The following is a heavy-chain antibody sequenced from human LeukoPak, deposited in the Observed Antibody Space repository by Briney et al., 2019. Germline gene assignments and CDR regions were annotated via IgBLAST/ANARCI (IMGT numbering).Heavy chain of an antibody. Sequence: ASVKVSCTASGYTFTSYAMHWVRQAPGQRLEWMGWINAGNGNTKYSQKFQGRVTITRDTSASTAYMELSSLRSEDTAVYYCARVRGVAATFGYWGQGTLVTVSS. CDR2: INAGNGNT. D-gene: IGHD2-15*01. V-gene: IGHV1-3*01. J-gene: IGHJ4*02. CDR1: GYTFTSYA. CDR3: ARVRGVAATFGY.